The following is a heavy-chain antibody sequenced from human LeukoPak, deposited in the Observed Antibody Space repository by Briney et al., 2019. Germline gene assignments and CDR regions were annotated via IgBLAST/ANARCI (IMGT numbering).Heavy chain of an antibody. CDR3: ARGATISETGYLVF. V-gene: IGHV4-34*01. CDR2: IDHRGDT. Sequence: PSETLSLTCAVYGGSFSRYYWSWIRQSPGKGLEWIAEIDHRGDTNYNPSVKSRVTISVDTSKNQFSLKVRSLSAADTAVYYCARGATISETGYLVFWGQGTLVTVSS. D-gene: IGHD5-24*01. J-gene: IGHJ4*03. CDR1: GGSFSRYY.